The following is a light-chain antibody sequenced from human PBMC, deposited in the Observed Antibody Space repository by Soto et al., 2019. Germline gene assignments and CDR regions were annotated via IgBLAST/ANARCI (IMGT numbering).Light chain of an antibody. J-gene: IGKJ4*01. V-gene: IGKV3-15*01. CDR3: QQYNKWPLT. Sequence: EIVMTQSPATLSVSPGKRATLSCRASQSLYSNLAWYQQKPGQAPRLLVYGASTRATGIPARFSGSGSGTEFTLTISSLQSEDFAVYYCQQYNKWPLTFGGGTKVEIK. CDR1: QSLYSN. CDR2: GAS.